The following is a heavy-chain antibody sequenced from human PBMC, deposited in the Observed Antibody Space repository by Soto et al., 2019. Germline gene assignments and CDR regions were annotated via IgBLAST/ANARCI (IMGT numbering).Heavy chain of an antibody. J-gene: IGHJ4*02. D-gene: IGHD3-10*01. Sequence: QVQLVQSGAEVKKPGSSVKVSCKASGGTFSSYTISWVRQAPGQGLEWMGRIIPILGIANYAQKFQGRVTITADKSTSTAYMELSSLRSADTAVYYCARDYGSGSPGYWGQGTLVTVSS. CDR3: ARDYGSGSPGY. CDR1: GGTFSSYT. CDR2: IIPILGIA. V-gene: IGHV1-69*08.